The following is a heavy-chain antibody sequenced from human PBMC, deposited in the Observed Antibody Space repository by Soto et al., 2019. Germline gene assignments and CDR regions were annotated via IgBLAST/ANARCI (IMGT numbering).Heavy chain of an antibody. CDR2: IIPIFGTA. D-gene: IGHD5-12*01. Sequence: SVKVSCKASGGTFSSYAISWVRQAPGQGLEWMGGIIPIFGTANYAQQFQGRVTITADKSTSTAYMELSSLRSEDTGVYYCARDARVDIVATTTRYYYYGIDVWGQGTTVTVYS. J-gene: IGHJ6*02. CDR1: GGTFSSYA. V-gene: IGHV1-69*06. CDR3: ARDARVDIVATTTRYYYYGIDV.